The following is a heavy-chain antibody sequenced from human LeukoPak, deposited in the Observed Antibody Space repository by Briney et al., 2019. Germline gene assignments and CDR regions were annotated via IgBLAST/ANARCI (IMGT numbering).Heavy chain of an antibody. CDR1: GFTFSSFG. D-gene: IGHD5-18*01. Sequence: PGGSLRLSCAASGFTFSSFGVNWVRQAPGKGLEWVSSISVSNTYIYYTDSVKGRFTISRDNAKNSLYLQMNSLRAEDTAVYYCARVGYSYGKTLFDYWGQGTLVTVSS. V-gene: IGHV3-21*01. CDR3: ARVGYSYGKTLFDY. CDR2: ISVSNTYI. J-gene: IGHJ4*02.